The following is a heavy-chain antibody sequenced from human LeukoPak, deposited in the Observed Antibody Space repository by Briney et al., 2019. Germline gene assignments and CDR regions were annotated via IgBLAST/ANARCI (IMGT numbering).Heavy chain of an antibody. CDR2: ISDDGRRK. Sequence: GGSLRLSCAASGFSFISYGMHWVRQAPGKGLEWVGVISDDGRRKDYADSVKGRFTISRDNSKNTLYLQMNSLRAEDTAVYYCARSRIVVVTAIPDYWGQGTLVTVSS. D-gene: IGHD2-21*02. CDR3: ARSRIVVVTAIPDY. V-gene: IGHV3-30*03. J-gene: IGHJ4*02. CDR1: GFSFISYG.